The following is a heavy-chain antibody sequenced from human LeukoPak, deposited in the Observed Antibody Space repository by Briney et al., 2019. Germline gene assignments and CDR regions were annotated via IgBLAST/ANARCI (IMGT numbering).Heavy chain of an antibody. CDR1: GFTFSSYS. Sequence: GSLRLSCAASGFTFSSYSMNWVRQAPGKGLEWVSAISGSGGSTYYADSVKGRFTISRDNSKNTLYLQMNSLRAEDTAVYYCAKGLAARFDYWGQGTLVTVSS. V-gene: IGHV3-23*01. D-gene: IGHD6-6*01. CDR2: ISGSGGST. J-gene: IGHJ4*02. CDR3: AKGLAARFDY.